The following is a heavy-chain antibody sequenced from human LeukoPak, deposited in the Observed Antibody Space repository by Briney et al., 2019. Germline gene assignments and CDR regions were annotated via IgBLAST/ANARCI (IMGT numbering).Heavy chain of an antibody. D-gene: IGHD1-26*01. V-gene: IGHV4-34*01. CDR2: INHSGST. CDR1: GGSFSGYY. CDR3: ARIVGASDYFDY. J-gene: IGHJ4*02. Sequence: SETLSLTCAVYGGSFSGYYWSWIRQPPGKGLEWIEEINHSGSTNYNPSLKSRVTIPVDTSKNQFSLKLSSVTAADTAVYYCARIVGASDYFDYWGQGTLVTVSS.